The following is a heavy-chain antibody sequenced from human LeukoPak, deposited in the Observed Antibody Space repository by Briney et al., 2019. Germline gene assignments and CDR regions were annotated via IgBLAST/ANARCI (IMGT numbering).Heavy chain of an antibody. V-gene: IGHV3-21*04. CDR2: ISSSSSYI. Sequence: PGGSLRLSCAASGFTFSSYSMNWVRQAPGKGLEWVSSISSSSSYIYYEDSVKGRFTISRDNAKNSLYLQMNSLRAEDTAVYYCATMRPQHDYWGQGTLVTVSS. D-gene: IGHD3-22*01. CDR3: ATMRPQHDY. CDR1: GFTFSSYS. J-gene: IGHJ4*02.